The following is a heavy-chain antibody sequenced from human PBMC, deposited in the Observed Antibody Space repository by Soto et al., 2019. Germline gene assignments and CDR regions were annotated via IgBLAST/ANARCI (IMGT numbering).Heavy chain of an antibody. J-gene: IGHJ6*02. CDR3: ARGDSTDCSNGVCSFFYNHDMDV. V-gene: IGHV1-69*05. CDR2: IIPIFGTA. CDR1: GGTFSSYA. D-gene: IGHD2-8*01. Sequence: SVNVSCKASGGTFSSYAISWVRQAPGQGLEWMGGIIPIFGTANYAQKFQGWVTMTTDTSISTASMELTRLTSDDTAIYYCARGDSTDCSNGVCSFFYNHDMDVWGQGTTVTVSS.